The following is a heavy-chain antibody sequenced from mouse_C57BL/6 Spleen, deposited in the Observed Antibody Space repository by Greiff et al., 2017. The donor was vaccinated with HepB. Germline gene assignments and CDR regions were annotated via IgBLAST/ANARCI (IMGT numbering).Heavy chain of an antibody. J-gene: IGHJ4*01. CDR3: TRVGYAYYAMDY. CDR1: GFTFSSYA. V-gene: IGHV5-9-1*02. Sequence: EVQVVESGEGLVKPGGSLKLSCAASGFTFSSYAMSWVRQTPEKRLEWVAYISSGGDYIYYADTVKGRFTISRDNARNTLYLQMSSLKSEDTAMYYCTRVGYAYYAMDYWGQGTSVTVSS. CDR2: ISSGGDYI. D-gene: IGHD2-2*01.